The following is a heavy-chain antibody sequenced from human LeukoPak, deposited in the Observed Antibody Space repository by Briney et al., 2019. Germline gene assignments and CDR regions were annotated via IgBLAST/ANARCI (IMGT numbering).Heavy chain of an antibody. V-gene: IGHV3-23*01. CDR2: ITDSGGHT. Sequence: GGSLRLSCAASGFTFSTYAMSWVRQAPGKGPEWVSAITDSGGHTYYGDSVKGRFTISRDNSKNTLYLQMNSLRAEDTAVYYCAKESCSSRCNFDYWGQGTLVTVSS. D-gene: IGHD2-2*01. CDR1: GFTFSTYA. CDR3: AKESCSSRCNFDY. J-gene: IGHJ4*02.